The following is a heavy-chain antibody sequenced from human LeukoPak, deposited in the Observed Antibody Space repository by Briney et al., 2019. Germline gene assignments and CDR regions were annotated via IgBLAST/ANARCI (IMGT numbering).Heavy chain of an antibody. CDR2: IYYGGST. D-gene: IGHD6-19*01. V-gene: IGHV4-59*01. Sequence: PSETLSLTCTVSGGSISSYYWSWIRQPPGKGLEWIGYIYYGGSTNYNPSLKSRVTISVDTSKNQFSLKLSSVTAADTAVYYCARDTGYSSGYYYGMDVWGQGTTVTVSS. J-gene: IGHJ6*02. CDR3: ARDTGYSSGYYYGMDV. CDR1: GGSISSYY.